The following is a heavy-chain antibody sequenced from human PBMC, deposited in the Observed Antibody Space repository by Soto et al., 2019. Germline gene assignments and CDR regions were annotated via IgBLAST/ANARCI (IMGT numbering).Heavy chain of an antibody. V-gene: IGHV1-69*02. CDR1: GGTFSSYT. CDR2: IIPILGIA. Sequence: QVQLVQSGAEVKKPGSSVKVSCKASGGTFSSYTISWVRQAPGQGLEWMGRIIPILGIANYAQKFQGRVTITADKSTSTADMELSSLRSEDTAVDYCARGGGRIPIYYYYGMDVWGQGTTVTVSS. J-gene: IGHJ6*02. CDR3: ARGGGRIPIYYYYGMDV.